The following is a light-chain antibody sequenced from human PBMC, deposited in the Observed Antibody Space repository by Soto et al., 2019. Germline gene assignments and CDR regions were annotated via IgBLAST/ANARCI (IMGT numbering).Light chain of an antibody. V-gene: IGKV3-15*01. CDR2: DAS. Sequence: EIVLTQSPATLSLSPGETATLSCRASQSISNYLAWYQHKPGQAPRLLIFDASTRATGFPARFSGSGSGTEFTLTISGLQSEDFAVYYCQQYNNWPRTFGQGTKVDIK. CDR1: QSISNY. J-gene: IGKJ1*01. CDR3: QQYNNWPRT.